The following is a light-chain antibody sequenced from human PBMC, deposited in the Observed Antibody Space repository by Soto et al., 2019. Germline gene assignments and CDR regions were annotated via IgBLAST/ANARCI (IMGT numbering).Light chain of an antibody. CDR3: QHRINWPLT. J-gene: IGKJ4*01. CDR1: QSISCNY. V-gene: IGKV3D-20*02. CDR2: GAS. Sequence: EIVLTQSPGTLSLSPGERATLSCRASQSISCNYLAWYQQKPGQAPRLLIYGASSRATGIPARFSGSGSGTDFTLTISSLEPEDFAVYYCQHRINWPLTFGGGTKVEIK.